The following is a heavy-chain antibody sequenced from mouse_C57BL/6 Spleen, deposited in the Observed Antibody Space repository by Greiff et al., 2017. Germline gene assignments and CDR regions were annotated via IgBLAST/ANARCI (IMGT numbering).Heavy chain of an antibody. CDR1: GYTFTDYE. Sequence: QVQLKESGAELVRPGASVTLSCKASGYTFTDYEMHWVKQTPVHGLEWIGAIDPETGGTAYNQKFKGKAILTADKSSSTAYMELRSLTSADSAVYYCTREVYFDYWGQGTTLTVSS. J-gene: IGHJ2*01. CDR3: TREVYFDY. CDR2: IDPETGGT. V-gene: IGHV1-15*01.